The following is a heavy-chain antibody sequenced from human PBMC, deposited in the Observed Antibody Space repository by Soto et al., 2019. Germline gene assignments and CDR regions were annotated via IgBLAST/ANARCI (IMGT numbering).Heavy chain of an antibody. CDR2: INHSGST. J-gene: IGHJ4*02. CDR1: GGSFSGYY. D-gene: IGHD6-19*01. V-gene: IGHV4-34*01. CDR3: ARGRRSAVAGTKGSYYFDY. Sequence: SATLSLTCAVYGGSFSGYYWSWIRQPPGKGLEWIGEINHSGSTNYNPSLKSRVTISVDTSKNQFSLKLSSVTAADTAVYYCARGRRSAVAGTKGSYYFDYWGQGTLVTVSS.